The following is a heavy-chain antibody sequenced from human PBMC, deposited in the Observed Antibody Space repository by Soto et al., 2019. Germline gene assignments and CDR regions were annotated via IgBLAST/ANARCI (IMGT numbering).Heavy chain of an antibody. J-gene: IGHJ4*02. V-gene: IGHV3-15*07. D-gene: IGHD6-6*01. CDR3: STGGYCSSSVPGL. CDR1: SVSNAW. CDR2: IKSKTDGGTT. Sequence: SVSNAWMNWVRQAPGKGLEWVGRIKSKTDGGTTDYAAPVKGRFTISRDDSKNTLYLQMNSLKTEDTAVYYCSTGGYCSSSVPGLWGQGTLVTVSS.